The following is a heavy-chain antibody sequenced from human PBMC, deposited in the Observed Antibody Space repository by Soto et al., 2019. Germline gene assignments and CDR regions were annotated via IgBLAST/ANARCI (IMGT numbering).Heavy chain of an antibody. D-gene: IGHD2-15*01. V-gene: IGHV1-3*01. J-gene: IGHJ4*02. CDR1: GYTFTSYA. CDR2: INAGNGNT. CDR3: ARGYCSGGSCSGLVDY. Sequence: ASVKVSCKASGYTFTSYARHWVRQAPGQRLEWMGWINAGNGNTKYSQKFQGRVTITRDTSASTAYMELSSLRSEDTAVYYCARGYCSGGSCSGLVDYWGQGTLVTVSS.